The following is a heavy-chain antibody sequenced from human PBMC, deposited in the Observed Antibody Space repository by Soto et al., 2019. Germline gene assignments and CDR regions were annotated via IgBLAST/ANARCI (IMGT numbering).Heavy chain of an antibody. CDR1: GGSFSGYY. Sequence: PSETLSLTCAVYGGSFSGYYWSWIRQPPGKGLEWIGEINHSGSTNYNPSLKSRVTISVDTSKNQFSLKLSSVTAADTAVYYCVSTDIVVVPANNWFDPWGQGTLVTVSS. D-gene: IGHD2-2*01. J-gene: IGHJ5*02. V-gene: IGHV4-34*01. CDR2: INHSGST. CDR3: VSTDIVVVPANNWFDP.